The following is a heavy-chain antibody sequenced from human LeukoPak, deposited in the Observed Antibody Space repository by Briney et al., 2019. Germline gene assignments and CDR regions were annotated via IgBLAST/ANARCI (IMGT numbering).Heavy chain of an antibody. CDR2: IYTSGST. CDR1: GGSISSYY. J-gene: IGHJ6*03. Sequence: SETLSLTCTVSGGSISSYYWSWIRQPAGKGLEWIGRIYTSGSTNYNPSLKSRVTMSVDTSKNQFSLKLSSVTAADTAVYYCASGHLLGWLSPHYYYMDVWGQGTLVTVSS. CDR3: ASGHLLGWLSPHYYYMDV. D-gene: IGHD3-3*01. V-gene: IGHV4-4*07.